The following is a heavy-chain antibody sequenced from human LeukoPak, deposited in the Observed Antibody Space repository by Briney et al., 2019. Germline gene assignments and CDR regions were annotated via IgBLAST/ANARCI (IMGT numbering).Heavy chain of an antibody. CDR3: ARDQQWLPDY. J-gene: IGHJ4*02. V-gene: IGHV3-48*03. D-gene: IGHD6-19*01. CDR1: GFAFSSFE. CDR2: ISSSGRTI. Sequence: GGSLRLSCAASGFAFSSFEMNWVRQAPGKGLEWVSYISSSGRTIYYADSVKGRFTVSRDNAKNSLYLQMNSLRAEDTAVYYCARDQQWLPDYWGQGTRVTVSS.